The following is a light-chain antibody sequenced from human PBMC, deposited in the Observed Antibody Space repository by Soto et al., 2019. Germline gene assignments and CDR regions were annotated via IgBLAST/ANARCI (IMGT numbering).Light chain of an antibody. Sequence: DIQITQSPSTVSAYVGDSVTITWRASQSITTWLAWYQQRPGKAPKLMIYDVSSLQSGVPSRFSGSGSGTDFTLTLRSLQPDDFANYYCQHYKMYYPWTFGQGTKVDIK. V-gene: IGKV1-5*01. CDR3: QHYKMYYPWT. CDR2: DVS. J-gene: IGKJ1*01. CDR1: QSITTW.